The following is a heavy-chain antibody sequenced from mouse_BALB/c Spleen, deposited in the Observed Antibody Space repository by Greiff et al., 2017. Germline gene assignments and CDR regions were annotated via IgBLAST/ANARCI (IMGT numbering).Heavy chain of an antibody. V-gene: IGHV10-3*03. Sequence: EVMLVESGGGLVQPKGSLKLSCAASGFTFNTYAMHWVCQAPGKGLEWVARIRSKSNNYATYYADSVKDRFTISRDDSQSMLYLQMNNLKTEDTAMYYCVRDRGYDYAMDYWGQGTSVTVSS. D-gene: IGHD2-14*01. CDR2: IRSKSNNYAT. J-gene: IGHJ4*01. CDR1: GFTFNTYA. CDR3: VRDRGYDYAMDY.